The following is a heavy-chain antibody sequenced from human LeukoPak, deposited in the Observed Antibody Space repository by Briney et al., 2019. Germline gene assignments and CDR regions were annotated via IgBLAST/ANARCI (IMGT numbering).Heavy chain of an antibody. D-gene: IGHD3-16*02. CDR2: ISSSSTI. J-gene: IGHJ4*02. Sequence: GGSLRLSCAASGFTFSSYSMNWVRQAPGKGLEWVSYISSSSTIYYADSVKGRFTISRDNAKNSLYLQMNSLRAEDTAVYYCAKGAMITFGGVIAHLFFDYWGQGTLVTVSS. CDR3: AKGAMITFGGVIAHLFFDY. CDR1: GFTFSSYS. V-gene: IGHV3-48*01.